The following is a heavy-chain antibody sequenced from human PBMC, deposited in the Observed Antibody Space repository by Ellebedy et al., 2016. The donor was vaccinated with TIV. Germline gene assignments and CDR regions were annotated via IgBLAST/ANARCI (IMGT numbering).Heavy chain of an antibody. D-gene: IGHD3-10*01. V-gene: IGHV4-39*07. CDR1: GASISTKSYY. Sequence: SETLSLXXTVSGASISTKSYYWGWIRQPPGMGLEWIGSIYYSGNTYYNTSLKSRVTMSVDTSKNQFFLKLSSVTAADTAVYYCATVSYNRPGSIIGHFFDYWGQGTLVTVSS. CDR3: ATVSYNRPGSIIGHFFDY. J-gene: IGHJ4*02. CDR2: IYYSGNT.